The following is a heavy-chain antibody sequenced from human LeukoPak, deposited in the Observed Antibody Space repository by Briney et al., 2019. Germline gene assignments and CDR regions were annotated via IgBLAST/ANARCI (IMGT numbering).Heavy chain of an antibody. J-gene: IGHJ5*02. D-gene: IGHD3-16*01. CDR2: IYYSGST. Sequence: PSETLSLTCTVSGGSISSSSYYWGWIRQPPGKGLEWIGSIYYSGSTYYNPSLKSRVTISVDTSKNQFSLKLSSVTAADTAVYYCARGLGGWFDPWGQGTLVTVSS. CDR1: GGSISSSSYY. V-gene: IGHV4-39*07. CDR3: ARGLGGWFDP.